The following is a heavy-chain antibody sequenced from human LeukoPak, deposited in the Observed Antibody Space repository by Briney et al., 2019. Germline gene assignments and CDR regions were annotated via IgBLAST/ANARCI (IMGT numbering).Heavy chain of an antibody. J-gene: IGHJ3*01. CDR3: AKSPRMVSDAFDV. V-gene: IGHV3-43D*04. D-gene: IGHD5-18*01. Sequence: PGGPLRLSCAASGFTFDNYAIHWVRQAPGKGLEWVSLISWDGGSTYYAESVKGRFTVSRDNRGNSLYLQMNNLRAEDTALYYCAKSPRMVSDAFDVWGQGTMVTVSS. CDR2: ISWDGGST. CDR1: GFTFDNYA.